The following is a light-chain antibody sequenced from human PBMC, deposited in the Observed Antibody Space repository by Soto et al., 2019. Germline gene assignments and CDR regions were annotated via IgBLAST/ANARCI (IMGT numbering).Light chain of an antibody. Sequence: EIGMTQSPGTLSAPPGERATLSCRASQSVSSNLARYQQKPGQAPRLLIYVVSTRPTGIPARLSGSGSGTECTLTISILQSEDFAVYYCQQYNKWPLTFGQGTKVEIK. CDR1: QSVSSN. J-gene: IGKJ1*01. CDR2: VVS. CDR3: QQYNKWPLT. V-gene: IGKV3D-15*01.